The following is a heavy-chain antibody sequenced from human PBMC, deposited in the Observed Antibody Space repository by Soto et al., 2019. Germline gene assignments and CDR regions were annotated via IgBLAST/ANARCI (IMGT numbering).Heavy chain of an antibody. V-gene: IGHV1-69*02. CDR2: IIPILGIA. CDR1: GGTFSSYT. Sequence: GASVKVSCKASGGTFSSYTISWVRQAPGQGLEWMGRIIPILGIANYAQKFQGRVTITADKSTSTAYMELSSLRSEDTAVYYCASIINGNRSHNDAFDIWGQGTLVTVSS. D-gene: IGHD3-10*01. CDR3: ASIINGNRSHNDAFDI. J-gene: IGHJ3*02.